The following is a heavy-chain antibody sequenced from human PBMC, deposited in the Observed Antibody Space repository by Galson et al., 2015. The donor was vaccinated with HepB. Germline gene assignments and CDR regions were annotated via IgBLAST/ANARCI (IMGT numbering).Heavy chain of an antibody. D-gene: IGHD3-16*02. J-gene: IGHJ6*03. CDR1: GFTFSHYG. V-gene: IGHV3-30*03. CDR2: ISSHGDTK. CDR3: GIVPGPMDV. Sequence: SLRLSCAASGFTFSHYGMVWVRQVPGKGLEWMSFISSHGDTKLYADSVKGRFSISRDNSWNTLHLLMNSLSAEDTAVYFCGIVPGPMDVWGKGTTVTVSS.